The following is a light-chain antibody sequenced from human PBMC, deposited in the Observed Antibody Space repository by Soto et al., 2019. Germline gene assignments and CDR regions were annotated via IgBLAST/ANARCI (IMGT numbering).Light chain of an antibody. J-gene: IGKJ2*01. CDR3: QQSYSPPLYT. CDR1: QSISIS. Sequence: DIPMTQSPSSLSASVGDRVTITCRASQSISISLNWYQQKPGKAPKLLTYATSSLQTGVPTRFSGSGSGKDFDLTVSSLAAEDFATYSCQQSYSPPLYTFGQGTKVEIK. CDR2: ATS. V-gene: IGKV1-39*01.